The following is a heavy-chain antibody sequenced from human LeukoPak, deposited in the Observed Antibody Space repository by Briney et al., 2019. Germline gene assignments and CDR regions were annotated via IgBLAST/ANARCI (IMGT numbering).Heavy chain of an antibody. CDR1: GGSITSTNW. CDR2: ISLTGRT. D-gene: IGHD1-26*01. CDR3: TRESGPYCPFGY. J-gene: IGHJ4*02. Sequence: SGTLSLTCVVSGGSITSTNWWSWVRQPPGQGLEWIGEISLTGRTNYNPSLIGRVIMSLDESRNQLSLTLTSVTAADTAMYYCTRESGPYCPFGYWGQGTLVVVPS. V-gene: IGHV4-4*02.